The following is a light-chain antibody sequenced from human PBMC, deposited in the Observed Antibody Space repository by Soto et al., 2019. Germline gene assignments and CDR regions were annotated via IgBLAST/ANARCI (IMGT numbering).Light chain of an antibody. J-gene: IGKJ2*01. V-gene: IGKV3-20*01. CDR2: NAA. CDR3: HQYGGSPYT. CDR1: HSVSSSY. Sequence: EIVLTQSPGTLPLSPGERASLSCRASHSVSSSYLAWYQQKPGQAPRLLIYNAAGRATGIPDRFSGSGSGTDFTLTISRLEPEDFAVYYCHQYGGSPYTFGQGTKLEIK.